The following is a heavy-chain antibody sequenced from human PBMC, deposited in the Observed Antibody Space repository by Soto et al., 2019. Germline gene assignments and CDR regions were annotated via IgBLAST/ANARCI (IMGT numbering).Heavy chain of an antibody. CDR3: TMGGNWLEP. J-gene: IGHJ5*02. D-gene: IGHD3-16*01. CDR1: GVNFNRAW. V-gene: IGHV3-15*02. CDR2: IKSKNDGGTT. Sequence: EVQLVESGGALVKSGGSLRLSCAASGVNFNRAWMNWVRLAPGKGLEWVGRIKSKNDGGTTDFAAPVKGRFTISMDESKNMVYLQLTSLKIDDTAGYYCTMGGNWLEPWGQGTLVTVYS.